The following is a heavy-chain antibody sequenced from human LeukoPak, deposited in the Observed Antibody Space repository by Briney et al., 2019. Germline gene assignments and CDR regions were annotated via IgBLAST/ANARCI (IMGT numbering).Heavy chain of an antibody. V-gene: IGHV1-69*06. J-gene: IGHJ4*02. D-gene: IGHD4-23*01. CDR3: ARDYGAKRVFDY. Sequence: SVKVSCKASGGTFSSYAISWVRQAPGQGLEWMGGIIPIFGTSNYAQKFQGRVTITADKSTSTAYMELSSLRSEDTAVYYCARDYGAKRVFDYWGQGTLVTVSS. CDR2: IIPIFGTS. CDR1: GGTFSSYA.